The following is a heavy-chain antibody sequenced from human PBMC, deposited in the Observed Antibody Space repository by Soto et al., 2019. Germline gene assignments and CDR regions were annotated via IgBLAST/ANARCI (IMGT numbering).Heavy chain of an antibody. V-gene: IGHV3-21*01. Sequence: GSLRLSCAASGFVFSDFQFNWVRQAPGGGLEWLSSITGTSAFTEYAESIEGRFTISRDNPNKLLFLHMDNLRPEDTAVYYCARDNLAFQGAFDLWGQGTLVTVSS. D-gene: IGHD3-16*01. CDR1: GFVFSDFQ. J-gene: IGHJ4*02. CDR2: ITGTSAFT. CDR3: ARDNLAFQGAFDL.